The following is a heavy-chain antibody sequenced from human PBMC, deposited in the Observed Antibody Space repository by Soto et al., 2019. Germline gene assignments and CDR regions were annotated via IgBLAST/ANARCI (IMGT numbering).Heavy chain of an antibody. CDR1: GFTFSSYA. CDR3: AKAGKTTVTTEFDY. D-gene: IGHD4-17*01. Sequence: PGGSLRLSCAASGFTFSSYAMSWVRQAPGKGLEWVSAISGSGGSTYYADSVKGRFTISRDNSKNMLFVQMNSLRVEDTAVYYCAKAGKTTVTTEFDYWGQGTLVTVSS. V-gene: IGHV3-23*01. J-gene: IGHJ4*02. CDR2: ISGSGGST.